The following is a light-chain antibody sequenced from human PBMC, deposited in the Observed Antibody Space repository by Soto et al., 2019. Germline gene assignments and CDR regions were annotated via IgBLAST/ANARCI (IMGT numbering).Light chain of an antibody. Sequence: EIVMTQSPATLSVSPGERATLSCRASQSVSSNLAWYQQKPCQAPRLLIYGASTRATGIPARFSGSGSGTEFTLTISSLQSEDFAVYYCQQYNNWPPLMCTFGQGTKLEI. CDR3: QQYNNWPPLMCT. CDR1: QSVSSN. CDR2: GAS. V-gene: IGKV3D-15*01. J-gene: IGKJ2*02.